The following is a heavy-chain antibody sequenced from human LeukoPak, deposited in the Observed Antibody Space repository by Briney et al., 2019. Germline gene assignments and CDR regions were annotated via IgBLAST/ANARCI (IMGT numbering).Heavy chain of an antibody. CDR3: AKDGGYYDFDS. D-gene: IGHD5-12*01. CDR1: GFTFSSYS. CDR2: ISGRDVNT. V-gene: IGHV3-23*01. J-gene: IGHJ4*02. Sequence: GGSLRLSCAASGFTFSSYSMNWVRQAPGKGLEWVSVISGRDVNTYYADSVKGRFTISRDNSKNTLYLQMDSLRVEDTAVYYCAKDGGYYDFDSWGQGTLVTVSS.